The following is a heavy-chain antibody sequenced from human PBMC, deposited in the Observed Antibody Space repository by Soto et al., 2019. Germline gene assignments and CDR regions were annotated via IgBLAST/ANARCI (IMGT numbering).Heavy chain of an antibody. V-gene: IGHV3-30*18. CDR2: ISYDGSNK. CDR1: GYTFSSYG. Sequence: QVQLVQSGAEVKKPGASVKVSCKASGYTFSSYGMHWVRQAPGKGLEWVAVISYDGSNKYYADSVKGRFTISRDNSKNTLYLQMNSLRAEDTAVYYCAKAVSGSYFDYWGQGTLVTVSS. D-gene: IGHD3-22*01. J-gene: IGHJ4*02. CDR3: AKAVSGSYFDY.